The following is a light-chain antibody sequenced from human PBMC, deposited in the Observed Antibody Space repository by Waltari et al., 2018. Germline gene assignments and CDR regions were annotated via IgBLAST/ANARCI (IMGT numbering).Light chain of an antibody. CDR3: QQYNDWPRVT. Sequence: DMVMTQSPATLSVPPGERATISCRASQSLSSNLAWYQQKPGQAPRLLIYGASTRATGIPARFSGSGSGTEFTLTISSLQSEDFAVYYCQQYNDWPRVTFGGGTKVEIK. J-gene: IGKJ4*01. CDR1: QSLSSN. V-gene: IGKV3-15*01. CDR2: GAS.